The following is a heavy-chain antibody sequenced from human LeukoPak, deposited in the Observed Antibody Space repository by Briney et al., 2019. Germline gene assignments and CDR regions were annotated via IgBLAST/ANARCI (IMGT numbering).Heavy chain of an antibody. Sequence: ASVKVSCKASGYTFTSYDINWVRQAPGRGLEWMGWMNPNSGNTAYAQKFQGRVTMTRNTSISTAYMELSSLRSEDTAVYYCARGNSRRLGYCSGGSCYSAFDYWGQGTLVTVSS. CDR1: GYTFTSYD. J-gene: IGHJ4*01. V-gene: IGHV1-8*01. CDR2: MNPNSGNT. CDR3: ARGNSRRLGYCSGGSCYSAFDY. D-gene: IGHD2-15*01.